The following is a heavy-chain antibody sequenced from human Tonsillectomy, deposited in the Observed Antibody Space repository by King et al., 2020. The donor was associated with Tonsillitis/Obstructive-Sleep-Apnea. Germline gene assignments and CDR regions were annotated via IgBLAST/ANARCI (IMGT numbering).Heavy chain of an antibody. CDR1: GFTFEDYT. J-gene: IGHJ4*02. Sequence: VQLVESGGVVVQPGGSLRLSCAASGFTFEDYTMHWVRQAPGKSLEWVSLINWDGVKTYYADSVKGRFTVSRDNSKSSLHLQMNSLRTEDTALYYCAKGIFGIFTDFDSWGQGTLVTVSS. CDR2: INWDGVKT. V-gene: IGHV3-43*01. D-gene: IGHD3-3*01. CDR3: AKGIFGIFTDFDS.